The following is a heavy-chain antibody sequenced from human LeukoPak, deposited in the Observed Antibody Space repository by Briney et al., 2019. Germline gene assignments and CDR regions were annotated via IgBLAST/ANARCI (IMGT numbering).Heavy chain of an antibody. CDR3: ARVRPGYGGNSRGGYYFDY. D-gene: IGHD4-23*01. CDR1: GGSISSYY. J-gene: IGHJ4*02. CDR2: IYYSGST. Sequence: PSETLSLTCTVSGGSISSYYWSWIRQPPGKGLEWIGYIYYSGSTNYNPSLKSRVTISVDTSKNQFSLKLSSVTAADTAVYYCARVRPGYGGNSRGGYYFDYWGQGTLVTVSS. V-gene: IGHV4-59*01.